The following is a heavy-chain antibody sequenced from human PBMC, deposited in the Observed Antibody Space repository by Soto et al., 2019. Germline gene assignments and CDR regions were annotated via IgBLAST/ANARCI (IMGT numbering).Heavy chain of an antibody. Sequence: QVQLQESGPGLVKPSETLSLTCTVSGGSISSYYWNWIRQPPGKGLEWIGYIYNSGNTNYNPSLRSGVTITVDTSKNQFSLKLTSVTAAETAVYYCAAPPRYWGQGTLVTVSS. CDR1: GGSISSYY. D-gene: IGHD6-6*01. CDR2: IYNSGNT. CDR3: AAPPRY. J-gene: IGHJ4*02. V-gene: IGHV4-59*01.